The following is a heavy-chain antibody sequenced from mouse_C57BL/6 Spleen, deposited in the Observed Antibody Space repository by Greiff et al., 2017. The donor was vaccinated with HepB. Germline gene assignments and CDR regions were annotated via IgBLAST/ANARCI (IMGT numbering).Heavy chain of an antibody. D-gene: IGHD1-1*01. CDR2: IWSGGST. Sequence: QVQLQQSGPGLVQPSQSLSITCTVSGFSFTSYGVHWVRQSPGKGLEWLGVIWSGGSTDYNAAFISRLSISKDNSKSQVFFKMNSLQADDTAIYYCASYYGSSYEYAMDYWGQGTSVTVSS. CDR3: ASYYGSSYEYAMDY. CDR1: GFSFTSYG. V-gene: IGHV2-2*01. J-gene: IGHJ4*01.